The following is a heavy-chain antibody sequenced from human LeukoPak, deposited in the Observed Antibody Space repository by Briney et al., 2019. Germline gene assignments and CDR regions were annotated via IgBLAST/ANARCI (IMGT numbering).Heavy chain of an antibody. V-gene: IGHV1-46*01. J-gene: IGHJ4*02. CDR2: INPSGGST. CDR1: GYTFTSYY. CDR3: ARDSVAGTSWVYYFDY. Sequence: ASVKVSCKAFGYTFTSYYMHWVRQAPGQGLEWMGIINPSGGSTSYAQKFQGRVTMTRHTSTSTVYMELRSLRSEDTAVYYCARDSVAGTSWVYYFDYWGQGTLVTVPS. D-gene: IGHD2-15*01.